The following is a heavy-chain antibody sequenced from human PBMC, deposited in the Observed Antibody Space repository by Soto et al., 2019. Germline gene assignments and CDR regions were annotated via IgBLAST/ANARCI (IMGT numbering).Heavy chain of an antibody. CDR1: GGTISSYA. J-gene: IGHJ4*02. Sequence: QVQLVQSGAEVKKPGSSVKVSCKASGGTISSYAISWVRHAPGQGLEWMGGIIPIFSTANYAQKFQGRVTITADESTSTAYMELSSLRSEDTAVYYCARAWGSPYYFDYWGQGTLVIVSS. CDR3: ARAWGSPYYFDY. V-gene: IGHV1-69*12. CDR2: IIPIFSTA. D-gene: IGHD7-27*01.